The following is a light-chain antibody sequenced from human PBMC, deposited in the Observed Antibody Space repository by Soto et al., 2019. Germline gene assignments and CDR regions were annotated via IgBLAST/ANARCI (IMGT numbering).Light chain of an antibody. V-gene: IGLV2-14*01. J-gene: IGLJ2*01. CDR3: SSYTSSNTLV. CDR1: SSDVGAYNY. CDR2: EVS. Sequence: QSALTQPASVSGSPGQSITISCTGTSSDVGAYNYVSWYQQHPGKAPKLMIFEVSDRPSGVSNRFSGSKSGNTASLTISGLQAEDEADYYCSSYTSSNTLVFCGGTKLTV.